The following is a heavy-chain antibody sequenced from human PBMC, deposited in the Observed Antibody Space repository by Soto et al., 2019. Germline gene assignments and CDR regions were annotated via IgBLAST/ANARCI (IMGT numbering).Heavy chain of an antibody. CDR1: GFTFSSYA. CDR3: ARTRIAVGGALVGWFDP. D-gene: IGHD6-19*01. J-gene: IGHJ5*02. V-gene: IGHV3-23*01. CDR2: ISGGGSST. Sequence: GGSLRLSCAASGFTFSSYAMSWVRQAPGKGLEWVSTISGGGSSTIYADSVKGRLTISRDNSKNTLYLQMNSLRAEDTAVYYCARTRIAVGGALVGWFDPWGQGTLVTVSS.